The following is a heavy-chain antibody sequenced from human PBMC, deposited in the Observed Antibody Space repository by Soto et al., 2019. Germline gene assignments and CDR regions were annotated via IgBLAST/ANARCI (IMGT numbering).Heavy chain of an antibody. Sequence: PSETLSLTCTVSGGSISSYYWSWIRQPPGKGLEWIGYIYYSGSTNYNPSIKSRVNISVDTSKNQFSLKLSSVTAADTAVYYCARDGGGENDYWGQGTLVTVS. CDR1: GGSISSYY. V-gene: IGHV4-59*01. CDR3: ARDGGGENDY. D-gene: IGHD2-21*01. CDR2: IYYSGST. J-gene: IGHJ4*02.